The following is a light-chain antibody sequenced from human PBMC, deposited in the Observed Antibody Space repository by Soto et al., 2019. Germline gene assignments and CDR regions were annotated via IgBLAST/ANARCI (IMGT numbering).Light chain of an antibody. Sequence: EIVLTQSPATLSLSPGERATLSCRASQSLSRYLAWYQQKPGQAPRLLIYDASNRATGIPARFSGSGSGTDFTLTINRLEPEDFAVYYGQQRSSWLFGQETKLEIK. CDR2: DAS. CDR3: QQRSSWL. CDR1: QSLSRY. J-gene: IGKJ2*01. V-gene: IGKV3-11*01.